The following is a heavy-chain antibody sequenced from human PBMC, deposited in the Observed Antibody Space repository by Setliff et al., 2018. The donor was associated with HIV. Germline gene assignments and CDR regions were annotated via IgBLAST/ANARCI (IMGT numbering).Heavy chain of an antibody. CDR3: ARDVEHMMDV. Sequence: ASVKVSCKPSGYTFTTYGLSWVRQAPGQGLEWMGWISTYSDERSYAQNLQGRVTMTTDTSTSTANMELRSLRFDDTAVYYCARDVEHMMDVWGQGTTVTVSS. CDR1: GYTFTTYG. CDR2: ISTYSDER. J-gene: IGHJ6*02. V-gene: IGHV1-18*01.